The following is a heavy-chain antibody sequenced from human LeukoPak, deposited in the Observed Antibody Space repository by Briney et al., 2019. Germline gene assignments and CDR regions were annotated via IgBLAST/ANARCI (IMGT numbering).Heavy chain of an antibody. CDR3: ARPLNYYYYMDV. V-gene: IGHV4-39*01. CDR1: DGSISSSPYY. J-gene: IGHJ6*03. CDR2: IYYSGST. Sequence: PSETLSLTCTVSDGSISSSPYYWGWIRQPPGKGLEWIASIYYSGSTYYNPSLKSRVTISVDTSKNQFSLNLNSVTAADTAVYYCARPLNYYYYMDVWGKGTTVTVSS.